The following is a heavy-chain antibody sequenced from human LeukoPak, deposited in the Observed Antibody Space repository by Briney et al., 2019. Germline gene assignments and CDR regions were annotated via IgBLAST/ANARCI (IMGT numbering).Heavy chain of an antibody. Sequence: SETLSLTCTVSGGSISSGSYYWGWIRQPPGKGLEWIGTIYYSGSTYYNPSLKSRVTISVDTSKNQFSLKLSSVTAADTAIYYCARGGYYGSGNDFRFDPWGQGALVTVSS. CDR3: ARGGYYGSGNDFRFDP. CDR1: GGSISSGSYY. J-gene: IGHJ5*02. CDR2: IYYSGST. V-gene: IGHV4-39*07. D-gene: IGHD3-10*01.